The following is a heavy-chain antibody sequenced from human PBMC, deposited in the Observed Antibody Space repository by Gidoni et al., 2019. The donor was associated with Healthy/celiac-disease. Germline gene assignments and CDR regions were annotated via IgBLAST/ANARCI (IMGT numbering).Heavy chain of an antibody. CDR1: GFTFSSYG. D-gene: IGHD4-17*01. J-gene: IGHJ4*02. Sequence: QVQLVESGGGVVQPGRSLRLSCAASGFTFSSYGMHWVRQAPVKGLEWVAVISYDGSNKYYADSVKGRFTISRDNSKNTLYLQMNSLRAEDTAVYYCATVDYGFDYWGQGTLVTVSS. CDR2: ISYDGSNK. CDR3: ATVDYGFDY. V-gene: IGHV3-30*03.